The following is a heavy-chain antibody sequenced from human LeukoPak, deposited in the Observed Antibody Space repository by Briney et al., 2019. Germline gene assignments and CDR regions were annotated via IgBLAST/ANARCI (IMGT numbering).Heavy chain of an antibody. CDR3: ARGGTYYTSGSYLGY. CDR1: GGSISTFY. CDR2: IYHRGSV. Sequence: SETLSLTCTVSGGSISTFYWSWIRQPPGKGLEWIGYIYHRGSVTYNPSLKSRVAISLDTSKNQFSLKLSSVTAADTAVYYCARGGTYYTSGSYLGYWGQGTLVTVSS. V-gene: IGHV4-59*01. J-gene: IGHJ4*02. D-gene: IGHD3-10*01.